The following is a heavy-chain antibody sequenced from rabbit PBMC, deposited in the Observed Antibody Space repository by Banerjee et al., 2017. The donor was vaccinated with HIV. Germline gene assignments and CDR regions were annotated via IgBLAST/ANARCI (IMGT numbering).Heavy chain of an antibody. V-gene: IGHV1S40*01. D-gene: IGHD7-1*01. CDR1: GFSFSSSYW. J-gene: IGHJ3*01. CDR3: ARRVNAGYAGYGGGTPLDL. CDR2: IGTGSSATT. Sequence: QSLEESGGDLVKPGASLTLTCTASGFSFSSSYWICWVRQAPGKGLDWIACIGTGSSATTYYASWAKGRFTISKTSSTTVTLQMTRLTAADTATYFCARRVNAGYAGYGGGTPLDLWGPGTLVTVS.